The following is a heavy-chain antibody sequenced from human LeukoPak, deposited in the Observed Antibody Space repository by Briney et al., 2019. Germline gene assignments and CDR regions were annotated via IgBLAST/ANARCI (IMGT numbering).Heavy chain of an antibody. Sequence: PGGSLRLSCAASGFTFSSYSMNWVRQAPGKGLEWISYISSSSSNIYYADSVKGRFTISRDNAKNSVHLQMNSLRDEDTAVYFCARGDTTIAAEDYWGQGTLVTVSS. CDR1: GFTFSSYS. D-gene: IGHD6-6*01. CDR3: ARGDTTIAAEDY. CDR2: ISSSSSNI. J-gene: IGHJ4*02. V-gene: IGHV3-48*02.